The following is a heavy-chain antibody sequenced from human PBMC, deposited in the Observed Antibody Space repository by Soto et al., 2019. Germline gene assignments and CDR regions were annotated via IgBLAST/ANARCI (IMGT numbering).Heavy chain of an antibody. D-gene: IGHD6-19*01. V-gene: IGHV4-34*01. CDR2: INHSGST. J-gene: IGHJ4*02. CDR3: AREVAGDDSSGWPSHFDY. CDR1: GGSFSGYY. Sequence: QVQLQQWGAGLLKPSETLSLTCAVYGGSFSGYYWSWIRQPPGKGLEWIGEINHSGSTNYNPSLKRRVTISVDTSKNQFSLKLSSVTAADTAVYYCAREVAGDDSSGWPSHFDYWGQGTLVTVSS.